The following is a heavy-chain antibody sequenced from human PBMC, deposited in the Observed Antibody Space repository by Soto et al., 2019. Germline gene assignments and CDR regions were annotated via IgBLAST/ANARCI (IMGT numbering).Heavy chain of an antibody. J-gene: IGHJ3*02. CDR1: GGSISSYY. CDR3: ARHTLGSSSSGPFDAFDI. CDR2: IYYSGST. V-gene: IGHV4-59*08. D-gene: IGHD6-6*01. Sequence: QVQLQESGPGLVKPSETLSLTCTVSGGSISSYYWSWIRQPPGKGLEWIGYIYYSGSTNYNPSLKSRVTIAVDASKNKFSLKLSSVTAAVTAVYYCARHTLGSSSSGPFDAFDIWGQGTMVTVSS.